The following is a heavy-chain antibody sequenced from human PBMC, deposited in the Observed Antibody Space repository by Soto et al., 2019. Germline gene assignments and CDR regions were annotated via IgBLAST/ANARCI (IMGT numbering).Heavy chain of an antibody. CDR3: AKDYGLGGGSCFPY. CDR2: ISGSGDNT. V-gene: IGHV3-23*01. D-gene: IGHD2-15*01. Sequence: EVQLLESGGGLVQPGGSPRLSCAASGFTFSRFAMSWVRQAPGKGLEWISAISGSGDNTYYADSVKGRFAISRDNSGNTLYLQMNSLRADDTALYYCAKDYGLGGGSCFPYWGQGTLVTVSA. J-gene: IGHJ4*02. CDR1: GFTFSRFA.